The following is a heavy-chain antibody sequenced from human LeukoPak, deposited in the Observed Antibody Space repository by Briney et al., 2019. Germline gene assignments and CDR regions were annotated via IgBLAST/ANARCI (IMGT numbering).Heavy chain of an antibody. J-gene: IGHJ4*02. Sequence: GGSLRLPCAASGFTFSSYWMSWVRQAPGKGLEWVANIKQDGSEKYYVDSVRGRFTISRDNAKNSLYLQMNSLRAEDTAVYYCARAAGGGYYFDYWGQGTLVTVSS. CDR3: ARAAGGGYYFDY. D-gene: IGHD3-16*01. CDR1: GFTFSSYW. CDR2: IKQDGSEK. V-gene: IGHV3-7*01.